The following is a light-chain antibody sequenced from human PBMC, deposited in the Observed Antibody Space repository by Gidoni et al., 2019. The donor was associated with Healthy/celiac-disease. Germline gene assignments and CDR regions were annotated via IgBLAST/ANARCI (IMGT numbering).Light chain of an antibody. J-gene: IGLJ1*01. Sequence: QSVLTQPPSLSGAPGQRVTISCTGSSSNIGAGYDVHWYQQLPVTAPKLLIYGNSNRPSGVPDRFSGSKSGTSASLAITGLQAEDEADYYCQSYDSSLSGSYVFGTGTKVTVL. CDR1: SSNIGAGYD. CDR3: QSYDSSLSGSYV. V-gene: IGLV1-40*01. CDR2: GNS.